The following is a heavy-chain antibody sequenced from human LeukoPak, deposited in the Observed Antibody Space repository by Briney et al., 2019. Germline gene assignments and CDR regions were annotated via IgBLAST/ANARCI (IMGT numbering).Heavy chain of an antibody. Sequence: PGGSLRLSCAASGFTFSSYGMHWVRQAPGKGLEWVAVISYDGSNKYYADSVKGRFTISRDNSKNTLYLQMNSLRAEDTAVYYCERSRGHYDILAVYYRNYYFYVMDFGAQGPGAPVSS. CDR2: ISYDGSNK. CDR1: GFTFSSYG. D-gene: IGHD3-9*01. CDR3: ERSRGHYDILAVYYRNYYFYVMDF. V-gene: IGHV3-30*03. J-gene: IGHJ6*02.